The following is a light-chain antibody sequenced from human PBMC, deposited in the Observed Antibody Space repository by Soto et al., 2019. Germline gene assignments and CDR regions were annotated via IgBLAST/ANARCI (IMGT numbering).Light chain of an antibody. Sequence: NSSNIGSNTVNWYQQLPGTAPKLVIYSNNQRPSGVPDRFSGSKSGTSASLAISGLQFDDEPDYSCEAWDGSQNSYGAFVRGT. CDR2: SNN. CDR3: EAWDGSQNSYGA. V-gene: IGLV1-44*01. J-gene: IGLJ2*01. CDR1: SSNIGSNT.